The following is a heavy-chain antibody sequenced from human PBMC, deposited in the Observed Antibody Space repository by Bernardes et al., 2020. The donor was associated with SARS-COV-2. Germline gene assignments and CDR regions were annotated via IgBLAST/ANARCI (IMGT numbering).Heavy chain of an antibody. Sequence: GGSLKISCKGSGYSFTSYWIGWVRPMPGKGLEWMGIIYPGDSDTRYSPSFQGQVTISADKSISTAYLQWSSLKASDTAMYYCARQLWSSGWDDAFDIWGQGTLVSVSS. CDR2: IYPGDSDT. V-gene: IGHV5-51*01. CDR1: GYSFTSYW. J-gene: IGHJ3*02. D-gene: IGHD6-19*01. CDR3: ARQLWSSGWDDAFDI.